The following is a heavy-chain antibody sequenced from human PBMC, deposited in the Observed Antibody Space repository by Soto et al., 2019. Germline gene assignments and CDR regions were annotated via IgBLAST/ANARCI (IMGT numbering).Heavy chain of an antibody. J-gene: IGHJ4*02. CDR2: ISSSSGTI. Sequence: GGALRLSCAASVFTFSDYYMTWIRQAPGSGLEWVSYISSSSGTISYANSVKGRFTISRDNAQNSLYLQMTSLRAEDTAVYYCARGTYRSKTDFDYWGQGTLVTVSS. CDR3: ARGTYRSKTDFDY. CDR1: VFTFSDYY. V-gene: IGHV3-11*01. D-gene: IGHD6-13*01.